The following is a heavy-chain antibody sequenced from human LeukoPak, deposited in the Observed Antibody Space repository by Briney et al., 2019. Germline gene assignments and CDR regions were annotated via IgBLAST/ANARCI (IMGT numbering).Heavy chain of an antibody. J-gene: IGHJ6*03. V-gene: IGHV4-59*01. CDR2: IYYSGST. Sequence: SETLSLTCAVYGGSFSGYYWSWIRQPPGEGLEWIGYIYYSGSTNCNPSLKSRVTISVDTSKNQFSLKLRSVTAADTAVYYCARDLNGCTNGVCYTGWYYYYYMDVWGKGTTVTVSS. CDR3: ARDLNGCTNGVCYTGWYYYYYMDV. CDR1: GGSFSGYY. D-gene: IGHD2-8*01.